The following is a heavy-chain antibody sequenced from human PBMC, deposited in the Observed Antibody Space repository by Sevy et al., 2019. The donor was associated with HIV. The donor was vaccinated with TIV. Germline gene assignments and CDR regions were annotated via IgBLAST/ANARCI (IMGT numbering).Heavy chain of an antibody. V-gene: IGHV3-23*01. CDR1: GFTFSSYA. CDR3: AKGGVVLYYYYYGMDV. D-gene: IGHD2-15*01. J-gene: IGHJ6*02. CDR2: ISGSGGST. Sequence: GGSLRLSYAASGFTFSSYAMNWVRQAPGKGLEWVSAISGSGGSTYYADSVKGRFTISRDNSKNTLYLQMNSLRAEDTAVYYCAKGGVVLYYYYYGMDVWGQGTTVTVSS.